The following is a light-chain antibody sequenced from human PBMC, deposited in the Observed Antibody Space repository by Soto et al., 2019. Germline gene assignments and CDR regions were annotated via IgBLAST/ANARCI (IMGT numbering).Light chain of an antibody. Sequence: DIQMAQSPSTLSASVGDRVTITCRASQRISSWLAWYQQKPGKAPKLLIYDASSLESGVPSRFSASEFGTESTLTLSRLRPDYFSTYTWQKNNSYSPWMVGQGNKLDSK. V-gene: IGKV1-5*01. CDR1: QRISSW. CDR3: QKNNSYSPWM. CDR2: DAS. J-gene: IGKJ1*01.